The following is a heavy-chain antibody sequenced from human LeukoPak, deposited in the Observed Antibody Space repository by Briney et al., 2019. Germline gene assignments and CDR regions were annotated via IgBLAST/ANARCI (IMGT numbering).Heavy chain of an antibody. CDR3: ARQTGSGLFILP. CDR2: IYYSGNT. J-gene: IGHJ4*02. CDR1: GVSISSSNSY. Sequence: SETLSLTCTASGVSISSSNSYWGWIRQPPGKGLEWIGSIYYSGNTYYNASLKSQVSISIDTSKNRFSLKLTSVTAADTAVYYCARQTGSGLFILPGGQGTLVTVSS. V-gene: IGHV4-39*01. D-gene: IGHD3/OR15-3a*01.